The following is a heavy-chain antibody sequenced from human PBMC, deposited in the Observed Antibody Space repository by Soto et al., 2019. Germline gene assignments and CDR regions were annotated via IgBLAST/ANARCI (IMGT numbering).Heavy chain of an antibody. CDR3: AFSGSERYYYYYGMDV. CDR1: GYSFTSYW. Sequence: PGESLKISCKGSGYSFTSYWIGWVRQMPGKGLEWMGIIYPGDSDTRYSPSFQGQVTISADKSISTAYLQWSSLKASDTAMYYCAFSGSERYYYYYGMDVWGQGTTVTVS. V-gene: IGHV5-51*01. J-gene: IGHJ6*02. CDR2: IYPGDSDT. D-gene: IGHD2-15*01.